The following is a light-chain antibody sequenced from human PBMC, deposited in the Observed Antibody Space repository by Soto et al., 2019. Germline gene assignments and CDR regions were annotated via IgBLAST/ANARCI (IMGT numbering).Light chain of an antibody. V-gene: IGKV1-5*03. CDR2: EAS. J-gene: IGKJ1*01. CDR1: QTISSR. Sequence: DIQITQSPSTLSGSVGDRVTITCRASQTISSRLAWYQQKPGKAPKLLIYEASTLTSGVPSRFSGSGSGTEFTLTISSLQPDDFATYYCQHYNSYSEAFGQGTKVDIK. CDR3: QHYNSYSEA.